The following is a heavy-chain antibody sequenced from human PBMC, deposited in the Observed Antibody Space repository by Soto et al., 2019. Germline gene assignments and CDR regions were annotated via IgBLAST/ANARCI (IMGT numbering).Heavy chain of an antibody. D-gene: IGHD1-26*01. V-gene: IGHV1-2*02. Sequence: QVHLVQSGAEVKKPGASVKVSCIASGYNFIAQNIHWLRQAPGLGLEWMGKMNPNSGGSDYAPEFQGRATVTRDTSISTHYMELTSVTSGDTAVYYCTRERHLSSPSDAFDLRGQGTMVIVSS. J-gene: IGHJ3*01. CDR1: GYNFIAQN. CDR3: TRERHLSSPSDAFDL. CDR2: MNPNSGGS.